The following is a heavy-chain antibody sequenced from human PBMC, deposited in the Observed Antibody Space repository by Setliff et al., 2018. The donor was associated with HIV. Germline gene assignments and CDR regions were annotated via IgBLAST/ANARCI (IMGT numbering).Heavy chain of an antibody. CDR2: SYHSGSP. Sequence: LSLTCSVFRGSLSSGGYYWSWIRQRPGKGLEWIGYSYHSGSPSYNPSLKSRTTISVDTSKNEFSLKLSSVTAADTAVYYCARMGAARPLYYYGMDVWGRGTTVTVSS. CDR1: RGSLSSGGYY. V-gene: IGHV4-31*03. J-gene: IGHJ6*02. CDR3: ARMGAARPLYYYGMDV. D-gene: IGHD6-6*01.